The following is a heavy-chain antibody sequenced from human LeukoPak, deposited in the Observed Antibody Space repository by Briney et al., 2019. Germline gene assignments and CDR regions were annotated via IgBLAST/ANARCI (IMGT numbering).Heavy chain of an antibody. CDR1: GFSVSNNF. D-gene: IGHD1-26*01. V-gene: IGHV3-66*01. Sequence: GGSLRLSCAASGFSVSNNFMSWVRQAPGKGLEWVSVIYSDGSTYYADSVKGRFTISRDNSKNTLYLQVNSLRAEDTAVYYCAGVKITTFDYWGQGTLVTVSS. CDR2: IYSDGST. J-gene: IGHJ4*02. CDR3: AGVKITTFDY.